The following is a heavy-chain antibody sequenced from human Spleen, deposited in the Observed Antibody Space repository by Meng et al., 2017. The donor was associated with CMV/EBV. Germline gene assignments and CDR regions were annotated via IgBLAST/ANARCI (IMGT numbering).Heavy chain of an antibody. V-gene: IGHV2-5*01. Sequence: FSGFSLSTSGVGVGWIRQPPGKALEWLAILYWNDDKRYRPSLKSRLTITKDTSRNQVVLTLTNMDPVDTGTYYCAHSDLSGLGGVFDYWGQGTLVTVSS. CDR1: GFSLSTSGVG. CDR2: LYWNDDK. J-gene: IGHJ4*02. CDR3: AHSDLSGLGGVFDY. D-gene: IGHD6-19*01.